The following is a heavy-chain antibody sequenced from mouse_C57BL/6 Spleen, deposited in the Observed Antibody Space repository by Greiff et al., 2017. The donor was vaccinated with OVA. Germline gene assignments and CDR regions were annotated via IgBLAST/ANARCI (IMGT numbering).Heavy chain of an antibody. J-gene: IGHJ2*01. CDR2: IYPGDGDT. V-gene: IGHV1-80*01. Sequence: QVQLKESGAELVKPGASVKISCKASGYAFSGYWMNWVKQRPGKGLEWIGQIYPGDGDTNYNGKFKGKATLTADKSSSTTYMQLSSLTSEDSAVYFCARGRDGDYWGQGTTLTVSS. CDR3: ARGRDGDY. D-gene: IGHD3-3*01. CDR1: GYAFSGYW.